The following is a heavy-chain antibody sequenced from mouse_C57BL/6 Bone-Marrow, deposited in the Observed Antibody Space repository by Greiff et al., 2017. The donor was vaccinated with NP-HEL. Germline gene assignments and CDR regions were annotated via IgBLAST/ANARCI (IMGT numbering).Heavy chain of an antibody. J-gene: IGHJ2*01. D-gene: IGHD2-3*01. CDR1: GYTFTSYW. V-gene: IGHV1-64*01. Sequence: QVQLQQPGAELVKPGASVKLSCKASGYTFTSYWMHWVKQRPGPGLEWIGMIHPNSGSTNYNEKFKCNATLTVDKSSSTAYMQLSSLTTEDSAVYYCASGDGYYFDYWGQGTTLTVSS. CDR2: IHPNSGST. CDR3: ASGDGYYFDY.